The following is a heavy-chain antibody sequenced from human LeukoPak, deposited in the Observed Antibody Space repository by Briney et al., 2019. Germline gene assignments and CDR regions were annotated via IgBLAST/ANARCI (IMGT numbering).Heavy chain of an antibody. CDR2: IYYSGST. CDR3: ARLYDSSGYYYYYYYYMDV. V-gene: IGHV4-39*01. Sequence: SETLSLTCTVSGGSISSSSYYWGWIRQPPGKGLEWIGSIYYSGSTYYNPSLKSRVTISVDTSKNQFSLKLSSVAAADTAVYYCARLYDSSGYYYYYYYYMDVWGKGTTVTVSS. D-gene: IGHD3-22*01. J-gene: IGHJ6*03. CDR1: GGSISSSSYY.